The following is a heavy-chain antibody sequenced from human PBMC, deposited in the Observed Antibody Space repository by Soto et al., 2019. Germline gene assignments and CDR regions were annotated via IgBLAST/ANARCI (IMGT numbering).Heavy chain of an antibody. D-gene: IGHD3-16*01. V-gene: IGHV4-59*06. Sequence: SETLSLTCTVSGGSIISYYWSWIRQLPGKGLEWIGYIFYSGPTYYNPSLKSRVAISVDTSKNQFSLKLNSVTAADTAVYYCARDRVMLTFGGASEEWG. CDR1: GGSIISYY. CDR3: ARDRVMLTFGGASEE. CDR2: IFYSGPT. J-gene: IGHJ6*03.